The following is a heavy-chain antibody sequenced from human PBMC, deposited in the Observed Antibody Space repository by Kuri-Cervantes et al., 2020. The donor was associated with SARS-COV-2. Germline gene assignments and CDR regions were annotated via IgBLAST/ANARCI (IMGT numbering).Heavy chain of an antibody. CDR1: GFTFSSYA. CDR3: ARYGFGYSTFYGMDV. J-gene: IGHJ6*02. D-gene: IGHD6-13*01. Sequence: GESLKISCAASGFTFSSYAMHWVRQAPGKGLGWVAVISYDGSNKYYADSVKGRFTISRDNSKNTLYLQMNSLRAEDTAVYYCARYGFGYSTFYGMDVWGQGTTVTVSS. V-gene: IGHV3-30-3*01. CDR2: ISYDGSNK.